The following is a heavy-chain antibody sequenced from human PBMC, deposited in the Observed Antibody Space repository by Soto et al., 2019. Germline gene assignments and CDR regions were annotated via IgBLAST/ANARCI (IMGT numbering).Heavy chain of an antibody. CDR1: GFTFGSYA. J-gene: IGHJ6*03. CDR3: AKALRPSFNFFDYMDV. Sequence: EVQLLESGGGLVQPGGSLRLSCVVSGFTFGSYAMSWVRQAPEKGPEWVSILGGNGFTTYYAYSVKGRFNISGDKSKSTLFRQMNRLSAEDTGVYYCAKALRPSFNFFDYMDVWGRGTSVTFSS. V-gene: IGHV3-23*01. D-gene: IGHD6-6*01. CDR2: LGGNGFTT.